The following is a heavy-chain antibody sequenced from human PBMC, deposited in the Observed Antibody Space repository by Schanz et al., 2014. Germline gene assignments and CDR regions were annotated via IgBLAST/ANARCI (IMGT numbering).Heavy chain of an antibody. CDR3: ARAKRFGDMDV. D-gene: IGHD3-10*01. V-gene: IGHV1-18*01. CDR1: GYAFSDYG. J-gene: IGHJ6*04. CDR2: ISPYTGNT. Sequence: QVQLVQSGAEVKKPGASVKVSCKTSGYAFSDYGITWVRQAPGQGLQWMGWISPYTGNTNYAQTLQGRITLTTDTATSTAYMELRNLRSDDTAVYYCARAKRFGDMDVWGKGTTVTVSP.